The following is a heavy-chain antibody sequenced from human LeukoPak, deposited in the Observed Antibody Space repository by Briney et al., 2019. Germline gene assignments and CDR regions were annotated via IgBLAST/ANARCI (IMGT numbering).Heavy chain of an antibody. Sequence: GGSLRLSCAASGFTFDDYAMHWVRQVPGKGLEWVSLISWDGGTTYYADSVKGRFTISRDNSKNSLYLQMNSLRPEDTALYYCAKAGTYMVRGDNFYMDVWGKGTAVTVSS. D-gene: IGHD3-10*01. CDR3: AKAGTYMVRGDNFYMDV. V-gene: IGHV3-43D*03. CDR2: ISWDGGTT. J-gene: IGHJ6*03. CDR1: GFTFDDYA.